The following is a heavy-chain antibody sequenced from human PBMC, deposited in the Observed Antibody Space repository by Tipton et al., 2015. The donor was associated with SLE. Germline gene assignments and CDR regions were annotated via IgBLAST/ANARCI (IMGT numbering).Heavy chain of an antibody. J-gene: IGHJ6*03. CDR2: IYYSGSA. D-gene: IGHD3-16*01. CDR3: AAYVPTPGFMDV. V-gene: IGHV4-39*07. Sequence: TLSLTCTVSGGSISSSSFYWGWIRQPPGRGLEWIGSIYYSGSASYFPSLKSRVTISVDTSKNQFSLKLSSVTAADTAVYYCAAYVPTPGFMDVWGKGTTVTVSS. CDR1: GGSISSSSFY.